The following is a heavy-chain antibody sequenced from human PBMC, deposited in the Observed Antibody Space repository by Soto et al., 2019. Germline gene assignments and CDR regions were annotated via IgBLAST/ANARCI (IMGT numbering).Heavy chain of an antibody. Sequence: QVQLVQSGAEVKKPGSSVKVSCKTSGGDFSSYIVTWVRQAPGQGLEWMGRIIPMFGITNYAQKFHDRVTITADRSTSTAYMALSSLRSDDTGIYSCARDRAVNNAARSMAYWGQGTLVSVSS. CDR3: ARDRAVNNAARSMAY. CDR2: IIPMFGIT. J-gene: IGHJ4*02. V-gene: IGHV1-69*08. CDR1: GGDFSSYI. D-gene: IGHD6-6*01.